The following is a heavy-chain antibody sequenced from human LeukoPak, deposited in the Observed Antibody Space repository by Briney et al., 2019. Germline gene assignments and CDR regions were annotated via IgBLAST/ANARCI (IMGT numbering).Heavy chain of an antibody. J-gene: IGHJ4*02. V-gene: IGHV4-31*03. CDR1: GASISSGGYY. CDR2: IYYSGST. D-gene: IGHD6-13*01. CDR3: ARADYSSSWFLDY. Sequence: PSEILSLTCTVSGASISSGGYYWSWIRQHPGKGLEWIAYIYYSGSTYYNPSLKSRVTISVDTSKNQFSLKLSSVTAADTAVYYCARADYSSSWFLDYWGQGTLVTVSS.